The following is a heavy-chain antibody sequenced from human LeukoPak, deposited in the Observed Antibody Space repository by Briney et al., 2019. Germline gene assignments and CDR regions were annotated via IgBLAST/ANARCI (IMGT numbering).Heavy chain of an antibody. V-gene: IGHV3-9*03. CDR3: AKDELVASDFTGAFDI. D-gene: IGHD2-8*02. J-gene: IGHJ3*02. Sequence: PGRSLRLSCAASGFTFDDYAMHWVRQAPGKGLEWVSGISWNSGSISYADSVKGRFTISRDNAKNSLYLQMNSLRAEDMALYYCAKDELVASDFTGAFDIWGQGTMVTVSS. CDR2: ISWNSGSI. CDR1: GFTFDDYA.